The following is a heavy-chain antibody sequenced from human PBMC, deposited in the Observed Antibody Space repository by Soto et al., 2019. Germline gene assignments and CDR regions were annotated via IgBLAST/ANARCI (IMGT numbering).Heavy chain of an antibody. J-gene: IGHJ4*02. D-gene: IGHD3-10*01. V-gene: IGHV4-61*01. CDR2: IYYSGST. Sequence: QVQLQESGPGLVKPSETLSLTCTVSGGSVSSGSYYWSWIRQPPGKGLEWIGYIYYSGSTNYHPSPKRRVTISVETAKNQVSLKLSSGAAADTAGDYCARVYDHHGEYGFDYWGQGTLVTVSS. CDR1: GGSVSSGSYY. CDR3: ARVYDHHGEYGFDY.